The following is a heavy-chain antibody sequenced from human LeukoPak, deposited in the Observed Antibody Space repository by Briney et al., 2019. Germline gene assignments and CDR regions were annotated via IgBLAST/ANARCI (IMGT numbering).Heavy chain of an antibody. D-gene: IGHD6-19*01. CDR1: GFTFSSYG. CDR2: IWHDGSNK. Sequence: PGGSLRLSCAASGFTFSSYGMHWVRQAPGEGLEWVAVIWHDGSNKYYADSVKGRFTISRDNSKNTLYLQMNSLRAEDTAVYYCARDRQWLVSYWFDPWGQGTLVTVSS. V-gene: IGHV3-33*01. CDR3: ARDRQWLVSYWFDP. J-gene: IGHJ5*02.